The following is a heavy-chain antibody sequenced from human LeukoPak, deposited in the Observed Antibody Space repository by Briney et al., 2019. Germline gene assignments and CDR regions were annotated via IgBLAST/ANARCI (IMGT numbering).Heavy chain of an antibody. D-gene: IGHD3-10*01. J-gene: IGHJ6*02. CDR3: AKDRSSGRLYYYYGMDV. CDR1: GFTFSSYA. Sequence: GGSLRLSCAASGFTFSSYAMSWVRQAPGKGLEWVSAISGSGGSTYYADSVKGRFTISRDNSKNTLYLQMSSLKAEDTAVYYCAKDRSSGRLYYYYGMDVWGQGTTVTVSS. CDR2: ISGSGGST. V-gene: IGHV3-23*01.